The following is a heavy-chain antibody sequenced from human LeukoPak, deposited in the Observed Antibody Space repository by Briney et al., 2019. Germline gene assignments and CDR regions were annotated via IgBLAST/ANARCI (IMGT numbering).Heavy chain of an antibody. CDR2: INHSGST. V-gene: IGHV4-34*01. CDR1: GGSFSGYY. D-gene: IGHD4-11*01. CDR3: ARGEGPYSNYGY. J-gene: IGHJ4*02. Sequence: PSETLSLTCAVYGGSFSGYYWSWIRQPPGKGLEWIGEINHSGSTNYNPSLKSRVTISVDTSKNQFSLKLSSVTAADTAVYYCARGEGPYSNYGYWCQGTLVTVSS.